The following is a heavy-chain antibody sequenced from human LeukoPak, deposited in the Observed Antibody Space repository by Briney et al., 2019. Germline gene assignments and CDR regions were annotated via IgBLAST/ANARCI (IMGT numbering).Heavy chain of an antibody. V-gene: IGHV4-39*01. CDR1: GGSISSSSYY. Sequence: SETLSLTCTVSGGSISSSSYYWGWIRQPPGKGLEWIGSIYYSGRTYCNPSLKSRVTTSVDTSKNQFSLKLSSVTAADTAVYYCARQVTGHCSSTSCHSDFWGQGTLVTVSS. D-gene: IGHD2-2*01. CDR3: ARQVTGHCSSTSCHSDF. J-gene: IGHJ4*02. CDR2: IYYSGRT.